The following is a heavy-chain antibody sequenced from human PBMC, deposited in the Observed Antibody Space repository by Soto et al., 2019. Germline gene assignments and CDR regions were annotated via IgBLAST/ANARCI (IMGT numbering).Heavy chain of an antibody. CDR3: ARASPLYSGSYHFDY. J-gene: IGHJ4*02. D-gene: IGHD1-26*01. CDR2: INPSGGST. Sequence: ASVKVSCKASGYTFTSYYMHWVRQAPGQGLEWMGIINPSGGSTSYAQKFQGRVTMTRDTSTSTVYMELSSLRSEDTAVYYCARASPLYSGSYHFDYWGQGTLVTVSS. CDR1: GYTFTSYY. V-gene: IGHV1-46*01.